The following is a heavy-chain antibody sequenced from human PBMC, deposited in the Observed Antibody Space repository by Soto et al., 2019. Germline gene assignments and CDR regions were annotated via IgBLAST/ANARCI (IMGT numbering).Heavy chain of an antibody. V-gene: IGHV3-23*01. D-gene: IGHD3-10*01. CDR1: GFTFSSYA. CDR2: ISNSGST. Sequence: EVQLLESGGGLVQPGGSLRLSCAASGFTFSSYAMYWVRQAPGKGLEWVSTISNSGSTYYADSVEGRFTISRDNSKNTVYLQMNSLRAEDSAVYFCDKTKFHGVAVNVWGQGTTVTVSS. J-gene: IGHJ6*02. CDR3: DKTKFHGVAVNV.